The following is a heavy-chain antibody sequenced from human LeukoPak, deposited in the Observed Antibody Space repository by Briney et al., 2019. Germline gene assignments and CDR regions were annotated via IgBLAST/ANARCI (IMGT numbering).Heavy chain of an antibody. CDR3: ARRAGAYSHPYDY. D-gene: IGHD4/OR15-4a*01. CDR2: IYSDNT. J-gene: IGHJ4*02. CDR1: GFAVSSNS. V-gene: IGHV3-53*01. Sequence: GGSLRLSCTVSGFAVSSNSMSWVRQAPGKGLEWVSFIYSDNTHYTDSVKGRFIISRDNSKNTLYLQMNSLRAEDTAVYYCARRAGAYSHPYDYWGQGTLVTVSS.